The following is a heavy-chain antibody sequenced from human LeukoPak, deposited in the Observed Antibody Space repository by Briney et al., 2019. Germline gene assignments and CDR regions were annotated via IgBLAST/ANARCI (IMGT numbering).Heavy chain of an antibody. CDR3: ARVGDHYHWYLDV. V-gene: IGHV3-53*01. CDR2: LYSGGST. J-gene: IGHJ2*01. D-gene: IGHD1-26*01. Sequence: PGGSLTLSCEGSGFTVSTYYMNWFPQAPGKGRKGFAILYSGGSTYYADSVKGRFTVSRDISKNTVYLQMTNLRAEDTAVYYCARVGDHYHWYLDVWGRGTLVTASS. CDR1: GFTVSTYY.